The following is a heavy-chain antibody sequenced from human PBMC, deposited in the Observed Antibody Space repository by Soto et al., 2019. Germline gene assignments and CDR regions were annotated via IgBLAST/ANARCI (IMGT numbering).Heavy chain of an antibody. CDR2: IFHDGTA. CDR1: GVSISSGNW. CDR3: ARLVYDTRLNYMYFDF. Sequence: SETLSLTCAVSGVSISSGNWWTWVRQTPPRGLEYIGEIFHDGTANYYPSFERRVASSVDTSKNQFSLKLTSVTAADTAIYFCARLVYDTRLNYMYFDFWGQGALVTVSS. J-gene: IGHJ4*02. V-gene: IGHV4-4*02. D-gene: IGHD3-10*01.